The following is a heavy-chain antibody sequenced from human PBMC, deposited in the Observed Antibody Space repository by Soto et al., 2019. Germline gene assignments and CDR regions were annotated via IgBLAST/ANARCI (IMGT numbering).Heavy chain of an antibody. D-gene: IGHD2-2*01. CDR2: INSDGSST. CDR1: GFTFSSYW. CDR3: ARDHSSRCHGYNYYDGMDV. Sequence: AESLTLSCAAYGFTFSSYWMHWVRQPPGKGLVWVGRINSDGSSTSYADSVKGRFTISRDNANNTLYLQMNGLGAEDTAVYYCARDHSSRCHGYNYYDGMDVWGQGTLVTVSS. J-gene: IGHJ6*02. V-gene: IGHV3-74*01.